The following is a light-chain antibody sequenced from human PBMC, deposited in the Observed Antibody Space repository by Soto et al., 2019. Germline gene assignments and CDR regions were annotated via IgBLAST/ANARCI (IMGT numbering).Light chain of an antibody. CDR1: SSDVGGYNS. CDR3: TSFTSSSTYV. J-gene: IGLJ1*01. Sequence: QSVLTQPASVSGSPGQSITISCTGTSSDVGGYNSVSWYRQDPGKAPKLMIYDVTNRPSGVSNRFSGSKSCNTASLPISGLQAEDEADYYCTSFTSSSTYVSGTGTTVTVL. CDR2: DVT. V-gene: IGLV2-14*01.